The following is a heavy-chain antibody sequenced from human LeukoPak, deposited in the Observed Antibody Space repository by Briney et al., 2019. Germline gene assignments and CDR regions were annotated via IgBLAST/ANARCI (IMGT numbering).Heavy chain of an antibody. CDR3: ARDQFSVEYSGYDFPGY. Sequence: PGGSLRLSCAASGFTFSSYSMNWVRQAPGKGLEWVSSISSSSSYIYYADSVKGRFTISRDNAKNSLYLQMNSLRAEDTAVYYCARDQFSVEYSGYDFPGYWGQGTLVTVSS. CDR2: ISSSSSYI. D-gene: IGHD5-12*01. CDR1: GFTFSSYS. V-gene: IGHV3-21*01. J-gene: IGHJ4*02.